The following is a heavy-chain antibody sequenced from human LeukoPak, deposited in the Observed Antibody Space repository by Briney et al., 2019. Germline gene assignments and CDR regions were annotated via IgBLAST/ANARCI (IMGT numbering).Heavy chain of an antibody. CDR3: ARAPGGNYGSAPYFDY. D-gene: IGHD3-10*01. Sequence: GGSLRLSCAASGFTFSSYGMHWVRQAPGKGLEWVAFIRYDGSNKYYADSVKGRFTISRDNSKNTLYLQMNSLRAEDTAVYYCARAPGGNYGSAPYFDYWGQGTLVTVSS. CDR1: GFTFSSYG. V-gene: IGHV3-30*02. J-gene: IGHJ4*02. CDR2: IRYDGSNK.